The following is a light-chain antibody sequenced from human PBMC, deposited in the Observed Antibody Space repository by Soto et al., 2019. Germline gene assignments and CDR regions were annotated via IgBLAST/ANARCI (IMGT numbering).Light chain of an antibody. J-gene: IGLJ1*01. Sequence: QSVLTQPPSVSGAPGQRVTISCTGSSSNIGAGYDVQWYQQLPGTAPKLLIYGNSNRPSGVPDRFSGSKSGTSASLAITGLQAEDEADYYCQSYDSSLSGFYVFGPGTKLTVL. V-gene: IGLV1-40*01. CDR1: SSNIGAGYD. CDR3: QSYDSSLSGFYV. CDR2: GNS.